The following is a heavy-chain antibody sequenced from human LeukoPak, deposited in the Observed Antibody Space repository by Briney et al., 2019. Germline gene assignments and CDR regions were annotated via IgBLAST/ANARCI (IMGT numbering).Heavy chain of an antibody. CDR3: TAEKNGSPHY. D-gene: IGHD2-8*01. J-gene: IGHJ4*02. CDR1: GGSFSGYY. CDR2: INHSGST. V-gene: IGHV4-34*01. Sequence: SETLSLTCVVYGGSFSGYYWSWIRQPPGKGLEWIGEINHSGSTNYNPSLKSRVTISLDMSKNEFFLTMTSVTAADTAVYFCTAEKNGSPHYWGQGTQVTVSS.